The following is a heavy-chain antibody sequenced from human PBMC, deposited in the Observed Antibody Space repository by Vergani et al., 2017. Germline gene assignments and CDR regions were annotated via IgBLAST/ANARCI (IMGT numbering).Heavy chain of an antibody. Sequence: QVQLVQSGAEVKKPGASVKVSCKASGYTFTGYYMHWVRQAPGQGLEWMGWINPNSGGTTYAQKFQGRVTMSRDTTISTAYMELRRLRSDDTAVYYCARDWYGGKFPNDYWGQGTLVTVSS. CDR1: GYTFTGYY. CDR3: ARDWYGGKFPNDY. D-gene: IGHD4-23*01. J-gene: IGHJ4*02. CDR2: INPNSGGT. V-gene: IGHV1-2*02.